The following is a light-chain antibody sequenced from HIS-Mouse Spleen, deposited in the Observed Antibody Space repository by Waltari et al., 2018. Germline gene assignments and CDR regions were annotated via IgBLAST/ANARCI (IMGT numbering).Light chain of an antibody. CDR1: ALPNKY. J-gene: IGLJ2*01. CDR2: EDS. CDR3: YSTDSSGNHRV. Sequence: SYELTQPPSVSVSPGQTARITCSGDALPNKYAYWYQQKSGQAPVLVIYEDSKRPSGIPERFSGSSSGTMATLTISGAQVEDEADYYWYSTDSSGNHRVFGGGTKLTVL. V-gene: IGLV3-10*01.